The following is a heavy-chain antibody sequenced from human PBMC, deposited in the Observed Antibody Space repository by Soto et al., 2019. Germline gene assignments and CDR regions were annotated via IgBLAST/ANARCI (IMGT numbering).Heavy chain of an antibody. J-gene: IGHJ6*02. CDR3: TTDRYIVPTIPGEYYYYGMDV. CDR2: IKSTTDGGTT. CDR1: GFTFSNAW. Sequence: EVQLVESGGGLVKPGGSLRLSCAASGFTFSNAWMNWVRQAPGKGLEWVGRIKSTTDGGTTDYAAPVKGRFTISRDDSKNTLYLQMHRLKTEDTDVYYCTTDRYIVPTIPGEYYYYGMDVWGQGTTVTVSS. V-gene: IGHV3-15*07. D-gene: IGHD5-12*01.